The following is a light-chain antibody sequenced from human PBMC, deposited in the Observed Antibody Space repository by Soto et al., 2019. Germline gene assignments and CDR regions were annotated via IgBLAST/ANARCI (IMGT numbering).Light chain of an antibody. CDR2: GNS. Sequence: QSVLTQPPSVSGAPGQRVTISCTGSSSNIGAGYDVHWYQQLPGTAPKHLIYGNSNRPSGVPDRFSGSKSGTSASLAITGLQAEDEADYYCQSYDSSLSGPWVFGGGTKLTVL. CDR1: SSNIGAGYD. J-gene: IGLJ3*02. CDR3: QSYDSSLSGPWV. V-gene: IGLV1-40*01.